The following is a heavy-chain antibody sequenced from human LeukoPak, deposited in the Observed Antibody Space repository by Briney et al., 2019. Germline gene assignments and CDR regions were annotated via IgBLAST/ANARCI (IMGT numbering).Heavy chain of an antibody. J-gene: IGHJ4*02. CDR3: ARRRWGYHYYFDY. V-gene: IGHV4-39*01. D-gene: IGHD2-21*01. CDR2: IYYSGST. CDR1: GGSISNNNYY. Sequence: SETLSLTCTVSGGSISNNNYYWGWIRQPPGKGLEWIGSIYYSGSTYYNPSLKSRVTISVDTSKNQFSLKLSSVTAADTAVYCCARRRWGYHYYFDYWGQGTLVTVSS.